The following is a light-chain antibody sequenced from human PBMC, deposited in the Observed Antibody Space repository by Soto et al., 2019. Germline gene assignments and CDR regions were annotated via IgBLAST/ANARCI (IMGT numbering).Light chain of an antibody. J-gene: IGKJ3*01. CDR1: QSISSSH. Sequence: EIVLTQSPGTMSLSPGERATLSCRASQSISSSHLAWYQQKPDQTPRLLIYGASNRATGIPDRFSGSGSATDFTLTISRLEPEDFAVYYCQHYGNEATFGPGTQVDLK. CDR2: GAS. V-gene: IGKV3-20*01. CDR3: QHYGNEAT.